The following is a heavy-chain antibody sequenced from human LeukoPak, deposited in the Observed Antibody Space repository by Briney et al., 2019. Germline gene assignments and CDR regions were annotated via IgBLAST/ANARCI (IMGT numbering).Heavy chain of an antibody. V-gene: IGHV1-2*02. Sequence: ASVKVSCKASGGTFSSYAISWVRQAPGQGLEWMGWINPNSGGTNYAQKFQGRVTMTRDTSISTAYMELSRLRSDDTAVYYCARGPLVGATGAWGQGTLVTVSS. CDR3: ARGPLVGATGA. D-gene: IGHD1-26*01. J-gene: IGHJ5*02. CDR2: INPNSGGT. CDR1: GGTFSSYA.